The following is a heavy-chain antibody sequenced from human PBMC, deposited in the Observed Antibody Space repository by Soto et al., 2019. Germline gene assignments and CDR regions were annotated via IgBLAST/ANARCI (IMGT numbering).Heavy chain of an antibody. D-gene: IGHD5-18*01. V-gene: IGHV1-18*01. CDR1: GYTFTNYG. CDR2: IGGYKGNT. J-gene: IGHJ4*02. CDR3: APHTLDTGMPSGY. Sequence: ASVKVSCKASGYTFTNYGVSWVRQAPGQGLEWMGWIGGYKGNTNYAQKLQGRFTLTTDTSTSTAYMELRSLRSDDTAVYYCAPHTLDTGMPSGYWGQGTLVTVSS.